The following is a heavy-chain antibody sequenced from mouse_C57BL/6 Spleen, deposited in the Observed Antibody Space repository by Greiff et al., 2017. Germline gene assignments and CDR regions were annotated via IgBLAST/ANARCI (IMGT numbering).Heavy chain of an antibody. CDR3: ARGDYGSSYFDY. CDR2: IDPSDSET. J-gene: IGHJ2*01. V-gene: IGHV1-52*01. Sequence: QVQLQQPGAELVRLGSSVKLSCKASGYTFTSYWMHWVKQRPIQGLEWIGNIDPSDSETHYNQKFKDRATLTVDKSSSTAYMQLSSLTSEDSAVYYCARGDYGSSYFDYWGQGTTLTVSS. CDR1: GYTFTSYW. D-gene: IGHD1-1*01.